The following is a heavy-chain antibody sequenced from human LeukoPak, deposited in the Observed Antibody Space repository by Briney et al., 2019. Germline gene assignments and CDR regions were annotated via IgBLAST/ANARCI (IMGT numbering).Heavy chain of an antibody. CDR1: GGSFSDYY. J-gene: IGHJ6*02. CDR2: IDHREST. CDR3: ASRMYYYYGMDV. V-gene: IGHV4-34*01. Sequence: SETLSLTCAVYGGSFSDYYWSWIRQPPGKGLEWIGEIDHRESTTYNPSLKSRVTISMDTSKNQFSLKLNSVTAADTAVYYCASRMYYYYGMDVWGQGTTVIVSS.